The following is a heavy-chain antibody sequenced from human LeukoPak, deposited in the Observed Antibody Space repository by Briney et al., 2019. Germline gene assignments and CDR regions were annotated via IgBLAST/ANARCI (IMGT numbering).Heavy chain of an antibody. CDR3: ARDRLD. CDR1: GGSMSGHY. J-gene: IGHJ4*02. CDR2: VLYSGST. V-gene: IGHV4-59*11. Sequence: PSDTLSLTCTVSGGSMSGHYWSWIRQPPGKGLQWMGFVLYSGSTNYNPSLESRVTISIDTSKNQFSLKLRSVTDADTAVYYCARDRLDWGQGTLVTVSS.